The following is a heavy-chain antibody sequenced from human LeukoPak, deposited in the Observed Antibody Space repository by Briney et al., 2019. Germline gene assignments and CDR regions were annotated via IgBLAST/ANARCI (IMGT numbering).Heavy chain of an antibody. Sequence: GGSLRLSCAASGFTFNTYSMNWARQAPGKGLEWVALISNDGSDKPYADSVKGRFTISRDNSKKTVYLQMNSLRAEDTAVYYCAKEGRYGDYFDYWGQGTLVTVSS. CDR2: ISNDGSDK. CDR3: AKEGRYGDYFDY. CDR1: GFTFNTYS. J-gene: IGHJ4*02. V-gene: IGHV3-30*18. D-gene: IGHD4-17*01.